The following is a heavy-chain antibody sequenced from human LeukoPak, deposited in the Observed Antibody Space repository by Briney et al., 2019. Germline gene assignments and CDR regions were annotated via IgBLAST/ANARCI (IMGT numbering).Heavy chain of an antibody. V-gene: IGHV3-30*18. D-gene: IGHD2-8*01. CDR2: ISHDGGNK. Sequence: GGSLRLSCAASGFTFSDFGMHWVRQAPGKGLEWVAIISHDGGNKYYADSVKGRFTISRDNSKNTLYLQMNSLRAEDTAVYYCAKERNGVCPLWGQGTLVSVSS. J-gene: IGHJ4*02. CDR3: AKERNGVCPL. CDR1: GFTFSDFG.